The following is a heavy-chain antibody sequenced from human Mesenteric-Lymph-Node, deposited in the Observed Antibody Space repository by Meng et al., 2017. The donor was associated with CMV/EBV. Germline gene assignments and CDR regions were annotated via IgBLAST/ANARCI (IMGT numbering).Heavy chain of an antibody. Sequence: SETLSLTCTVFGGSISRYYWSWIRQPPGKGLEWIGYIYYSGSTNYNPSLKSRVTISVDTSKNQFSLKLSSVTAADTAVYYCARGGGKYYYGSGSPYYFDYWGQGTLVTVSS. CDR1: GGSISRYY. D-gene: IGHD3-10*01. J-gene: IGHJ4*02. CDR3: ARGGGKYYYGSGSPYYFDY. V-gene: IGHV4-59*12. CDR2: IYYSGST.